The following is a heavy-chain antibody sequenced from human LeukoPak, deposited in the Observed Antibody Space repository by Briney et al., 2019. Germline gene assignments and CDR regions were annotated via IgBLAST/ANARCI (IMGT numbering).Heavy chain of an antibody. J-gene: IGHJ1*01. CDR1: GYTFTSYD. Sequence: ASVKVSCKAPGYTFTSYDINWVRQATGQGLEWMGWMNPNSGNTSYAQKFQGRVTMTRNTSISTAYMELSSLRSEDTAVYYCARRVGGSYSGQYFQHWGQGTLVTVSS. CDR2: MNPNSGNT. D-gene: IGHD1-26*01. CDR3: ARRVGGSYSGQYFQH. V-gene: IGHV1-8*01.